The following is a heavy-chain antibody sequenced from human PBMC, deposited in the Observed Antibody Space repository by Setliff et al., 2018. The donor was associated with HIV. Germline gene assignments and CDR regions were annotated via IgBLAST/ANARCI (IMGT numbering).Heavy chain of an antibody. CDR2: ISFEENNE. D-gene: IGHD2-2*03. Sequence: GGSLRLSCAASGFTSSSYNMHWVRQAPGKGLEWVALISFEENNEYYADSVKGRFTISRDNSKNTVYLQMNSLRAEDTAVYYCAKVDNGHCDSTSCRDFDYWGRGTLVTVSS. J-gene: IGHJ4*02. CDR1: GFTSSSYN. V-gene: IGHV3-30*18. CDR3: AKVDNGHCDSTSCRDFDY.